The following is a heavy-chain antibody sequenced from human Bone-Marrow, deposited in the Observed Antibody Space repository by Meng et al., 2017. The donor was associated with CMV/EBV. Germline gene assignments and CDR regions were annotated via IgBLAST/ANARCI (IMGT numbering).Heavy chain of an antibody. CDR1: GYTVTNYG. V-gene: IGHV1-18*01. D-gene: IGHD2-2*01. CDR3: ARDYCTSCYRGDAFDI. CDR2: ISVYNGYT. Sequence: ASVKVSRKASGYTVTNYGISWVRQAPGQGLEWMGWISVYNGYTNYAQKFQGRVTMTTDTSTSTAYMELRSLRSDDTAVYYCARDYCTSCYRGDAFDIWGQGRMVTVSS. J-gene: IGHJ3*02.